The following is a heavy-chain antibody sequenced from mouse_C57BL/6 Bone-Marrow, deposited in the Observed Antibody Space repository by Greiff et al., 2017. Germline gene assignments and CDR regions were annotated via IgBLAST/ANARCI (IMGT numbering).Heavy chain of an antibody. CDR2: ISSGSSTI. CDR3: ARRYCGSRYYCDY. Sequence: EVKVVESGGGLVKPGGSLTLSCAASGFTFSDYGMHWVRQAPEKGLEWVAYISSGSSTIYYADTVKGRFTISRDNAKNTLFLQMTSLRSEDTAMYYCARRYCGSRYYCDYWGQGTTLTVSS. J-gene: IGHJ2*01. CDR1: GFTFSDYG. D-gene: IGHD1-1*01. V-gene: IGHV5-17*01.